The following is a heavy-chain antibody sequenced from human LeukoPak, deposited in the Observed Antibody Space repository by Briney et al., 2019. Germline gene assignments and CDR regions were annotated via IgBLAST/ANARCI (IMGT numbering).Heavy chain of an antibody. CDR3: ARDQREYDFWSGYPNGWFDP. CDR1: GFTFDEDA. Sequence: GGSLRLSCAVSGFTFDEDAMHWVRQAPGKGLEWVSGISWNTDSIGSVDSVKGRFTISRDNAKNSLYLQMNGLRAEDTALYYCARDQREYDFWSGYPNGWFDPWGQGTLVTVSS. D-gene: IGHD3-3*01. J-gene: IGHJ5*02. V-gene: IGHV3-9*01. CDR2: ISWNTDSI.